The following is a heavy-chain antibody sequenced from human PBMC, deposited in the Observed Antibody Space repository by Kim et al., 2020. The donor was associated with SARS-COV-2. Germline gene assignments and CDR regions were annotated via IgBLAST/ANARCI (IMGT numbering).Heavy chain of an antibody. Sequence: GGSLRLSCAASGFTLSTYGMHWVRQAPGKGLVWVAVIWFDGRNKYYADSVKGRFTISRDNSKNTLYLQMNSLRAEDTAMYYCARAYYDNSYYYGMDVWGQGTTVTVSS. CDR1: GFTLSTYG. CDR2: IWFDGRNK. V-gene: IGHV3-33*01. CDR3: ARAYYDNSYYYGMDV. J-gene: IGHJ6*02. D-gene: IGHD3-22*01.